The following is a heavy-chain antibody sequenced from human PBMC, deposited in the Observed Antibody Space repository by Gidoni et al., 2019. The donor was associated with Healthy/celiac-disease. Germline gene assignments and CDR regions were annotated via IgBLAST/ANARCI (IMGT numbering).Heavy chain of an antibody. CDR2: IYYSGST. Sequence: QLQLQESGPGLVKPSETLSLTCTVSGGSISSSSYYWGWIRQPPGKGLEWIGSIYYSGSTYYNPSLKSRVTISVDTSKNQFSLKLSSVTAADTAVYYCARHAQARYCSSTSCRKPHWFDPWGQGTLVTVSS. CDR3: ARHAQARYCSSTSCRKPHWFDP. D-gene: IGHD2-2*01. CDR1: GGSISSSSYY. V-gene: IGHV4-39*01. J-gene: IGHJ5*02.